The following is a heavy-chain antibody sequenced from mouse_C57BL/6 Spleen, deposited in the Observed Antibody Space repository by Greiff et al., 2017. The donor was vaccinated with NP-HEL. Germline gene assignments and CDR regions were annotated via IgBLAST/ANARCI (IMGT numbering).Heavy chain of an antibody. CDR2: INPNYGTT. D-gene: IGHD2-3*01. J-gene: IGHJ4*01. Sequence: LQESGPELVKPGASVKISCKASGYSFTDYNMNWVKQSNGKSLEWIGVINPNYGTTSYNQKFKGKATLTVDQSSSTAYMQLNSLTSEDSAVYYCARGDVYYVRGYAMDYWGQGTSVTVSS. CDR3: ARGDVYYVRGYAMDY. V-gene: IGHV1-39*01. CDR1: GYSFTDYN.